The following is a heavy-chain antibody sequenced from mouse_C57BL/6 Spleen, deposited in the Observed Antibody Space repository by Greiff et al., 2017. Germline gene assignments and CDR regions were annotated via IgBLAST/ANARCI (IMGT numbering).Heavy chain of an antibody. CDR2: ISGGGGNT. CDR3: ARQRVNYDPGLPGFAY. J-gene: IGHJ3*01. V-gene: IGHV5-9*01. D-gene: IGHD2-4*01. CDR1: GFTFSSYT. Sequence: EVKVVESGGGLVKPGGSLKLSCAASGFTFSSYTMSWVRQTPEKRLEWVATISGGGGNTYYPDSVKGRFTISRDNAKNTLYLQMSSLRSEDTALYYCARQRVNYDPGLPGFAYWGQGTLVTVSA.